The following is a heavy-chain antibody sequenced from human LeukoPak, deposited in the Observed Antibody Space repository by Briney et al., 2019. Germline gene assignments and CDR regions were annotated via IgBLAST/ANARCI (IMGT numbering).Heavy chain of an antibody. CDR3: AREEMGGTTRSGALT. V-gene: IGHV3-21*01. J-gene: IGHJ5*02. CDR1: GFTFSSCS. D-gene: IGHD1-14*01. Sequence: GGSLRLSCAASGFTFSSCSMNWVRQAPGKGLEWASSISGNTSYIYYADSVKGRFTISRDNAENSLYLQMNSLRAEDTAVYYCAREEMGGTTRSGALTWGQGTLVTVSS. CDR2: ISGNTSYI.